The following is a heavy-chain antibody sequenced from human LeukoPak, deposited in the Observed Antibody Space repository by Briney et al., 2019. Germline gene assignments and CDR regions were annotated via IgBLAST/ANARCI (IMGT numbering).Heavy chain of an antibody. CDR3: ARAGGGNLPFDY. Sequence: SETLSLTCTVSGASISSYYWSWIRQPPGKGLEWIGYVSYSGTTIYNPSLKSRVTISADTSKNHFSLKLSSVTAADTAMYFCARAGGGNLPFDYWGQGTLVTVSS. V-gene: IGHV4-59*01. D-gene: IGHD4-23*01. J-gene: IGHJ4*02. CDR2: VSYSGTT. CDR1: GASISSYY.